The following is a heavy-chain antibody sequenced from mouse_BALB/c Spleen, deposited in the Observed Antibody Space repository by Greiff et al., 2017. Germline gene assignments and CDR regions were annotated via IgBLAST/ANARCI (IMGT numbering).Heavy chain of an antibody. V-gene: IGHV5-17*02. CDR2: ISSGSSTI. J-gene: IGHJ2*01. CDR3: ASLLTGHFDY. Sequence: EVQLVESGGGLVQPGGSRKLSCAASGFTFSSFGMHWVRQAPEKGLEWVAYISSGSSTIYYADTVKGRFTISRDNPKNTLFLQMTSLRSEDTAMYYCASLLTGHFDYWGQGTTLTVSS. D-gene: IGHD4-1*01. CDR1: GFTFSSFG.